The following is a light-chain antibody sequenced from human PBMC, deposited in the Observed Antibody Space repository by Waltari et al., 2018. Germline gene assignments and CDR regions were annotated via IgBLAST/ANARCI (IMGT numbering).Light chain of an antibody. CDR1: GSDVGDFNS. CDR2: DVS. Sequence: QSALTQPRSVSGSPGQSVTISCAGTGSDVGDFNSVSWYQQHPGKAPKLVIVDVSKRPPGVPDRFAGSKSGASASLTVSGLQAEDEADYYCCSYAGIWVFGGGTKLTVL. V-gene: IGLV2-11*01. J-gene: IGLJ3*02. CDR3: CSYAGIWV.